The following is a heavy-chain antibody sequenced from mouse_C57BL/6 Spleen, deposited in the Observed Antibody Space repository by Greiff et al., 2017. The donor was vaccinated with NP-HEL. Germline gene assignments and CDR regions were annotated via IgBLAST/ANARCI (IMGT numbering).Heavy chain of an antibody. Sequence: VQLQQSGAELVRPGASVTLSCKASGYTFTDYEMHWVKQTPVHGLEWIGAIDPETGGTAYNQKFKGKAILTADKSSSTAYMELRSLTSEDHAVYYCTRLGLRRYYYAMDYWDQGTSVTVSS. D-gene: IGHD2-4*01. J-gene: IGHJ4*01. CDR1: GYTFTDYE. CDR3: TRLGLRRYYYAMDY. CDR2: IDPETGGT. V-gene: IGHV1-15*01.